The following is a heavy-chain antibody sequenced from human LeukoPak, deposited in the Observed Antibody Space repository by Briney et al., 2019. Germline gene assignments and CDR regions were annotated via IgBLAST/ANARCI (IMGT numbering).Heavy chain of an antibody. Sequence: ASVKVSCKASGYTFTSYDINWVRQAPGQGLEWMGWINPNSGGTNYAQKFQGRVTMTRDTSISTAYMELSRLRSDDTAVYYCAREPMVRGVITYYWGQGTLVTVSS. CDR1: GYTFTSYD. J-gene: IGHJ4*02. CDR2: INPNSGGT. V-gene: IGHV1-2*02. D-gene: IGHD3-10*01. CDR3: AREPMVRGVITYY.